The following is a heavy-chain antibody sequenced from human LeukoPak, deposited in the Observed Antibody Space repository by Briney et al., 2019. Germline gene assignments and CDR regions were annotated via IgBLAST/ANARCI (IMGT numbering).Heavy chain of an antibody. CDR2: INHSGST. D-gene: IGHD6-13*01. CDR3: ARSSWYLGDDKVGGWFDP. Sequence: SETLSLTCAVYGGSFSGYYWSWIRQPPGKGLEWIGEINHSGSTNYNPSLKSRVTISVDTSKNQFSLKLSSVTAADTAVYYCARSSWYLGDDKVGGWFDPWGQGTLVTVSS. V-gene: IGHV4-34*01. CDR1: GGSFSGYY. J-gene: IGHJ5*02.